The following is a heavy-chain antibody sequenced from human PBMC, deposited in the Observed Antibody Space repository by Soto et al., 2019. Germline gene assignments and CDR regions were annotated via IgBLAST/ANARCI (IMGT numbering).Heavy chain of an antibody. D-gene: IGHD5-12*01. Sequence: QVQLVQSGAEVKKPGSSVKVSCKASGGTFSSYAISWVRQAPGQGLEWMGGIIPIFGTANYAQKFQGRVTITADESTSTAYMEPSSLRSEDTAVYYCVSVDRDRGYFDYWGQGTLVTVSS. V-gene: IGHV1-69*01. J-gene: IGHJ4*02. CDR1: GGTFSSYA. CDR2: IIPIFGTA. CDR3: VSVDRDRGYFDY.